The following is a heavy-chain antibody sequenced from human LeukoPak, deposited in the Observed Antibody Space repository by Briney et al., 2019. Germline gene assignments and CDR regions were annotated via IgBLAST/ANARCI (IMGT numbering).Heavy chain of an antibody. CDR1: GYSFTSYW. CDR3: ASRHGGYNWNVARDPYYFDY. Sequence: GESLKISCKGSGYSFTSYWIGWVRQMPGKSLEWMGLTYPGDSDTRYSPSFQGQVTIADDKSISTAYLQWSSLKASDTAMYYCASRHGGYNWNVARDPYYFDYWGQGTLVTVSS. J-gene: IGHJ4*02. V-gene: IGHV5-51*01. D-gene: IGHD1-1*01. CDR2: TYPGDSDT.